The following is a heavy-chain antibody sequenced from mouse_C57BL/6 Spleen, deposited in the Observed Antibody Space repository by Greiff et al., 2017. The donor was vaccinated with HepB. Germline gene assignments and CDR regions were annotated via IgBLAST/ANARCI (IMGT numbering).Heavy chain of an antibody. CDR2: IYPGSGNT. CDR1: GYSFSSYY. V-gene: IGHV1-66*01. Sequence: QVHVKQSGPELVKPGASVKISCKASGYSFSSYYIHWVKQRPGQGLEWIGWIYPGSGNTKYNEKFKGKATLTADTSSSTAYMQLSSLTSEDSAVYYCARSDAAWFAYWGQGTLVTVSA. J-gene: IGHJ3*01. CDR3: ARSDAAWFAY.